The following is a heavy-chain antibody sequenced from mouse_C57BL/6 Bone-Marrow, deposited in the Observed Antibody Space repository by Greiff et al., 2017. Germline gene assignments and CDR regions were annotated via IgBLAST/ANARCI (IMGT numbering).Heavy chain of an antibody. J-gene: IGHJ2*01. CDR3: TRPYDGYYWNYFDY. CDR2: IDPETGGT. V-gene: IGHV1-15*01. CDR1: GYTFTDYE. Sequence: QVQLQQSGAELVRPGASVTLSCKASGYTFTDYEMHWVKQTPVHGLEWIGAIDPETGGTAYNQKFKGKAILTADKSSSTAYMELLSLTSEDSAVYYCTRPYDGYYWNYFDYWGQGTTLTVSS. D-gene: IGHD2-3*01.